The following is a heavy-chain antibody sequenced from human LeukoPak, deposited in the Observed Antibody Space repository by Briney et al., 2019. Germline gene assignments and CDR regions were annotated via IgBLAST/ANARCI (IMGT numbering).Heavy chain of an antibody. CDR2: IYYSGST. V-gene: IGHV4-59*01. J-gene: IGHJ4*02. CDR1: GGHISTYY. D-gene: IGHD3-22*01. Sequence: SETLSLTCTVSGGHISTYYWSWIRQAPGKGLEWIGYIYYSGSTKYNPSLKSRVTISVDTSKNQFSLKLSSVTAADTAVYFCARGITDSIWYLDYWGQGTLVTVSS. CDR3: ARGITDSIWYLDY.